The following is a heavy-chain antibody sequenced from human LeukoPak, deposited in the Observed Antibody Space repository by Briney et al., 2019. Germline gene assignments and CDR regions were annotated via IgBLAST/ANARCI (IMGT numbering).Heavy chain of an antibody. CDR2: ISYDGSNK. D-gene: IGHD6-19*01. CDR1: GFTFSSYG. CDR3: AKTVAGYYYYYGMDV. Sequence: PGRSLRLSCAASGFTFSSYGMHWVRQAPGKGLEWVAVISYDGSNKYYADSVKGRFTISRGNSKNTLYLQMNSLRAEDTAVYYCAKTVAGYYYYYGMDVWGQGTTVTVSS. J-gene: IGHJ6*02. V-gene: IGHV3-30*18.